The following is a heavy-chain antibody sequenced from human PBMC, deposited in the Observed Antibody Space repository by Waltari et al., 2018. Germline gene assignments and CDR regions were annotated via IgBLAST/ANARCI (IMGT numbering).Heavy chain of an antibody. J-gene: IGHJ4*02. V-gene: IGHV3-23*01. CDR3: ATTMTTVGPFDY. D-gene: IGHD4-17*01. CDR1: GFIYRNYA. CDR2: ISGSGGST. Sequence: EVQLLDSGGGLVQPGGSLSLSCAASGFIYRNYAMSWVRQAPGQGLEWVSSISGSGGSTYYADSVKGRFTISRDNSKNTLYLQMNTVRADDTAVYYCATTMTTVGPFDYWGQGTLVTVSS.